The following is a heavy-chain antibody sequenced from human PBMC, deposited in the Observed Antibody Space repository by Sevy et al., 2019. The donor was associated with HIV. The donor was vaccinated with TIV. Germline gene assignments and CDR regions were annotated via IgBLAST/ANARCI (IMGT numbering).Heavy chain of an antibody. D-gene: IGHD2-15*01. Sequence: ASVKVSCKVSGYTFSTYRITWVRQAPGQGLEWMGWISLHNGDTNYARKLQGKVSMTTDTSTTTADMELRGLTSDDTALYYCARAFCSGGRCYSLAYWGQGTLVTVSS. CDR2: ISLHNGDT. J-gene: IGHJ4*02. V-gene: IGHV1-18*01. CDR1: GYTFSTYR. CDR3: ARAFCSGGRCYSLAY.